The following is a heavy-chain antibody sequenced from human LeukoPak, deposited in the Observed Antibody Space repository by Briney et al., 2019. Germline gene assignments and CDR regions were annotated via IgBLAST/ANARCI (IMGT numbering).Heavy chain of an antibody. Sequence: PGRSLRLSCAASGFTFSSYGMHWVRQAPGKGLEWVAVIWYDGSNKYYADSVKGRFTISRDNAKNTLYLQMNSLRAEDTAVYYCAAIAAAGPFDYWGQGTLVTVSS. CDR1: GFTFSSYG. D-gene: IGHD6-13*01. J-gene: IGHJ4*02. CDR2: IWYDGSNK. V-gene: IGHV3-33*03. CDR3: AAIAAAGPFDY.